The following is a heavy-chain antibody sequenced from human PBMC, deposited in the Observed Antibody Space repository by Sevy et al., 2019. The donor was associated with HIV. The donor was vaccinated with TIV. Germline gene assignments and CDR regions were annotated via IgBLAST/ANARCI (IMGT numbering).Heavy chain of an antibody. Sequence: GGSLRLSCAASGFTFSSYAMHWVRQAPGKGLEWVAVVSYDGSNKCYADSVKGRFTISRDNSKNTLYLQMNSLRAEDTAVYHCARDRQGYYMDVWGKGTTVTVSS. J-gene: IGHJ6*03. CDR3: ARDRQGYYMDV. CDR1: GFTFSSYA. CDR2: VSYDGSNK. V-gene: IGHV3-30-3*01.